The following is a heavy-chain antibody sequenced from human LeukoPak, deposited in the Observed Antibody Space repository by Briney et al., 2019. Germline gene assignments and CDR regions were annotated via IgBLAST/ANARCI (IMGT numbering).Heavy chain of an antibody. D-gene: IGHD2-21*02. V-gene: IGHV3-53*01. J-gene: IGHJ4*02. Sequence: GGSLRLSCATSGFTVSSRYMSWVRQAPGKGLEWVSVIHGDGSTYYADSVKGRFTISRDNSKNTLYLQMNSLRAEDTAVYYCARGESSDCTCIDYWGQGTLVSVSS. CDR2: IHGDGST. CDR1: GFTVSSRY. CDR3: ARGESSDCTCIDY.